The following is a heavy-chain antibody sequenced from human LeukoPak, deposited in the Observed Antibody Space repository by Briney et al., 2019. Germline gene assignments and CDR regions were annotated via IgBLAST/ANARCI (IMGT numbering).Heavy chain of an antibody. CDR3: AKTMGAIDHDY. CDR2: ISGSGGST. CDR1: GFTFSSYA. V-gene: IGHV3-23*01. D-gene: IGHD1-26*01. Sequence: QTGGSLRLSCAASGFTFSSYAMSWVRQAPGKGLEWVSAISGSGGSTYYADSVKGRFTISRDNSKNTLHLQMNSLRAEDTAIFYCAKTMGAIDHDYWGQGTLVTVSS. J-gene: IGHJ4*02.